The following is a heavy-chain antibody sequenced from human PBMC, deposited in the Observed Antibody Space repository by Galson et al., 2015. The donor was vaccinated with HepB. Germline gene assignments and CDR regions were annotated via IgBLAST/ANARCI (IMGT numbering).Heavy chain of an antibody. Sequence: QVQLQESGPGLVKPSETLSLTCTVSGDSISSGGYYWSWIRQHPGKGLEWIGYIYHSGSTFYKPSLESRVAMSVDTSKNQFSLNLRSLTAADTAVYYCVRDLGVSWRYMDVWGQGTTVTVSS. CDR3: VRDLGVSWRYMDV. CDR1: GDSISSGGYY. J-gene: IGHJ6*02. CDR2: IYHSGST. D-gene: IGHD3-16*01. V-gene: IGHV4-31*03.